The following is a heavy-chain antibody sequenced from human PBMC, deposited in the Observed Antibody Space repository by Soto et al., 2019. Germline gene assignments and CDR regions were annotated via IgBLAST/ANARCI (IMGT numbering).Heavy chain of an antibody. CDR3: ARARPLDNWNYVAYYYYMDV. CDR1: GYTFTSYG. CDR2: ISAYNGNT. V-gene: IGHV1-18*01. D-gene: IGHD1-7*01. Sequence: ASVKVSCKASGYTFTSYGISWVRQAPGQGLEWMGWISAYNGNTNYAQKLQGRVTMTTDTSTSTAYMELRSLRSDDTAVYYCARARPLDNWNYVAYYYYMDVWGKGTTVTVSS. J-gene: IGHJ6*03.